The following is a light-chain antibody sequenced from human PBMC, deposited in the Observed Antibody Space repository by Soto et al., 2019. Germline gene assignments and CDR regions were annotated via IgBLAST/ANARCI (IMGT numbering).Light chain of an antibody. Sequence: QSALTQPASVSGSPGQSITISCTGTRSDIGAYNCVSWYQQHPGEVPKLILYDVNVRPSGVSNRFSGSKSGNTASLTISGLQAEDEADYYCTSWTTSTTMIFGGGTKVTVL. CDR3: TSWTTSTTMI. V-gene: IGLV2-14*03. CDR1: RSDIGAYNC. CDR2: DVN. J-gene: IGLJ2*01.